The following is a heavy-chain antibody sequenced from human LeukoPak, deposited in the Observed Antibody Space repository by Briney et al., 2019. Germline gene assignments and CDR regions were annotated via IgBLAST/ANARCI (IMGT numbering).Heavy chain of an antibody. CDR3: ASLLLWFGELTW. CDR1: GFTFSSYT. D-gene: IGHD3-10*01. Sequence: TGGSLRLSCAASGFTFSSYTINWVRQAPGKGLEWVSSIISSGSYIYYADSVKGRFTISRDNSKNTLYLQMNSLRAEDTAVYYCASLLLWFGELTWWGQGTLVTVSS. V-gene: IGHV3-21*04. CDR2: IISSGSYI. J-gene: IGHJ4*02.